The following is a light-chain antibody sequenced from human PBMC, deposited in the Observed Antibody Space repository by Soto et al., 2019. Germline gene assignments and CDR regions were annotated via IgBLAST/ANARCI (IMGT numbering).Light chain of an antibody. J-gene: IGKJ4*02. CDR3: QQYRDAHHT. CDR2: GAS. CDR1: SSVSSRD. Sequence: TVLTQSPDTLSLSLGGRATLSCRASSSVSSRDLAWYQQKPGQGPRLLMYGASNRATGIPDRVGGSGSGTESTPTTRRWEPDDFCVYYCQQYRDAHHTFGLGTGVEMK. V-gene: IGKV3-20*01.